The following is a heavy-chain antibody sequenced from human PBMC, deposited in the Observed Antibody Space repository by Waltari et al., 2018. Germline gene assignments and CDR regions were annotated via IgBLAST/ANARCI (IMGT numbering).Heavy chain of an antibody. Sequence: QVQLVQSGAEVKKPGSSVKVSCKASGGTFSSYTISWVRQAPGQGLEWMGRIIPILGIANYAQKFQGRVTITADKSTSTAYMELSSLRSEDTAVYYCAFSSSSWYPYYYGMDVWGQGTTVTVSS. CDR2: IIPILGIA. CDR3: AFSSSSWYPYYYGMDV. J-gene: IGHJ6*02. V-gene: IGHV1-69*02. CDR1: GGTFSSYT. D-gene: IGHD6-13*01.